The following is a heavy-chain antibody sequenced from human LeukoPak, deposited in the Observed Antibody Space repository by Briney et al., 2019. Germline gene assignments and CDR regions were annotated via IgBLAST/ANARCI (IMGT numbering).Heavy chain of an antibody. CDR3: ARMVGYCSSTSCLVEDY. CDR1: GYTFTGYY. V-gene: IGHV1-2*02. J-gene: IGHJ4*02. Sequence: ASVKVSCKASGYTFTGYYMHWVRQAPGQGLEWMGWINPNSGGTNYAQKFQGRVTMTRDTSISTAYMELSRLRSDDTAVYYCARMVGYCSSTSCLVEDYWGQGTLVTVSS. CDR2: INPNSGGT. D-gene: IGHD2-2*01.